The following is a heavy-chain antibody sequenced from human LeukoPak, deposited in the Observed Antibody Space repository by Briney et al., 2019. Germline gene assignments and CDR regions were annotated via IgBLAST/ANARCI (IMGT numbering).Heavy chain of an antibody. CDR3: ARDTYDAFDI. Sequence: ASVKVSCKASGYTFTGYYMHWVRQAPGQGLEWMGWISAYNGNTNYAQKLQGRVTMTTDTSTSTAYMELRSLRSDDTAVYYCARDTYDAFDIWGQGTMVTVSS. CDR2: ISAYNGNT. V-gene: IGHV1-18*04. J-gene: IGHJ3*02. CDR1: GYTFTGYY.